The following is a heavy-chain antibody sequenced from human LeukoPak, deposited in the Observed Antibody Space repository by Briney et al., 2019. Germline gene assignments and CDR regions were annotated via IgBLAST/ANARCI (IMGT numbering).Heavy chain of an antibody. CDR2: ISAYNGYT. V-gene: IGHV1-18*01. Sequence: GASVKVSCKGYRYTFTNFGITWVRQAPGQGLEWMGWISAYNGYTNYAQKLQGRVTMTTETSTSTVYMELRSLRFDDTAVYYCARDEGIVIVPGTHDYWGQGTLVTVSS. D-gene: IGHD2-2*01. CDR1: RYTFTNFG. J-gene: IGHJ4*02. CDR3: ARDEGIVIVPGTHDY.